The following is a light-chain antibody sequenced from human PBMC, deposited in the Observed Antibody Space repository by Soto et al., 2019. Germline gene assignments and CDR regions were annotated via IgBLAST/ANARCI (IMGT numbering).Light chain of an antibody. V-gene: IGLV2-14*01. CDR3: GSYASATLI. J-gene: IGLJ2*01. CDR2: EVT. CDR1: SSDIGAYDY. Sequence: QSALTQPASVSGSPGQSITIYCTGTSSDIGAYDYVSWFQQYPGKAPTLLIYEVTFRPSGVSSRFSGSKSGNTASLTISGLQTEDEADYYCGSYASATLIFGGGTKLTVL.